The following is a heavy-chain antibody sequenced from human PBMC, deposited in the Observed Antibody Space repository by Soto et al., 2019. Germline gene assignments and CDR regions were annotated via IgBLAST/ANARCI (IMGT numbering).Heavy chain of an antibody. J-gene: IGHJ4*02. CDR3: ARGTAARPVDY. D-gene: IGHD6-6*01. CDR1: GGSISSYY. V-gene: IGHV4-59*01. CDR2: IYYRGST. Sequence: SETLSLTCTVSGGSISSYYWSWIRQPPGKGLEWIGYIYYRGSTNYKPSLKSRVTISVDTSKNQFSLKLTSVTAADTAVYYCARGTAARPVDYWGQGTLVTVSS.